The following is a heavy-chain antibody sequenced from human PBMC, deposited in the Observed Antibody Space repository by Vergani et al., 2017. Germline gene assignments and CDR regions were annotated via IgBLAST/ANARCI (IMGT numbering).Heavy chain of an antibody. J-gene: IGHJ4*02. V-gene: IGHV3-23*01. CDR1: GFTFTAHG. D-gene: IGHD3-22*01. CDR3: AGPQGTSAYYYGGFDY. CDR2: ISGQNFRT. Sequence: EVQLLESGGGLVQPGGSLRLSCVASGFTFTAHGLNWVRQAPGKGLEWVSGISGQNFRTHYADSVKGRFTISRDDSKNTVSLQMNSLTAEDTAIYYCAGPQGTSAYYYGGFDYWGQGILVTVSS.